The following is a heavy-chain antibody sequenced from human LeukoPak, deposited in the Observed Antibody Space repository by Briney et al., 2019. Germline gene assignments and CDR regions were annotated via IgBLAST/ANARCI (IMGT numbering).Heavy chain of an antibody. J-gene: IGHJ6*03. V-gene: IGHV3-23*01. CDR1: GFTFSSYA. D-gene: IGHD3-9*01. Sequence: GGSLRLSCAASGFTFSSYAMSWVRQAPGKGLEWVSAISGSGGSTYYAGSVKGRFTISRDNSKNTLYLQMNSLRAEDTAVYYCAKGHYDILTGYYVYYYYYMDVWGKGTTVTVSS. CDR2: ISGSGGST. CDR3: AKGHYDILTGYYVYYYYYMDV.